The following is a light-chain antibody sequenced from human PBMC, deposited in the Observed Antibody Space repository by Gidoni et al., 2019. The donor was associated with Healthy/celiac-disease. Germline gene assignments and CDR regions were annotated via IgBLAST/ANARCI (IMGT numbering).Light chain of an antibody. V-gene: IGKV1-5*01. CDR1: QSISSW. J-gene: IGKJ4*01. CDR3: QQYNSYSPLT. Sequence: DIQMTQSPSTLSASVGDRVTITCRASQSISSWLAWYQQKPGNAPKLLIYDASSLESGVQSRFSGSGSVTEFTLAISSLQHDDFATYYCQQYNSYSPLTFGGGTKVEIK. CDR2: DAS.